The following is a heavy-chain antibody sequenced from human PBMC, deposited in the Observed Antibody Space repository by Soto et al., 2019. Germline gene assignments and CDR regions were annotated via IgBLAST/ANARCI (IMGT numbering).Heavy chain of an antibody. CDR1: GFTFNDYW. V-gene: IGHV3-7*01. CDR2: INKDGSER. CDR3: ARDGPDAKDVDH. Sequence: EVQLVESGGVLVQPGGSLRLSCVGSGFTFNDYWMNWVRQAPGKGLEWVAIINKDGSERFYVDSVKGRFTISRDNSKNSLFLQMNSLRAEDTALYYCARDGPDAKDVDHWGQGTLVTVSS. J-gene: IGHJ5*02.